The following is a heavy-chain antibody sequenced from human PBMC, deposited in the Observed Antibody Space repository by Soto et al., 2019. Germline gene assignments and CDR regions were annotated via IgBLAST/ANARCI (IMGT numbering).Heavy chain of an antibody. Sequence: SETLSLTCNISGGSLTDHYWPWIRQPPGKGLEWIGCVFSRGGTYYAPSLKSRVTLSLDTSKNHFSLRLTSMTTADTAVYYCARMRPTGWHDYYFFGMDLWGQGTTVTVSS. V-gene: IGHV4-59*11. CDR1: GGSLTDHY. CDR2: VFSRGGT. D-gene: IGHD6-19*01. J-gene: IGHJ6*02. CDR3: ARMRPTGWHDYYFFGMDL.